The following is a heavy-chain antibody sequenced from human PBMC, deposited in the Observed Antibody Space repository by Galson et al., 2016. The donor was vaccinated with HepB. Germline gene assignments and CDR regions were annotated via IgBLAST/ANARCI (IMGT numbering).Heavy chain of an antibody. Sequence: LRLSCAASGFKFSSYGMNWVRQAPGKGLEWVSYISFSSTNRHNVDSVKGRFTTSRDNAQNSLYLQMNSLRAEDTAVYYCARGPLYYFDYWGHGTLVTVSS. V-gene: IGHV3-48*01. J-gene: IGHJ4*01. CDR3: ARGPLYYFDY. CDR1: GFKFSSYG. CDR2: ISFSSTNR.